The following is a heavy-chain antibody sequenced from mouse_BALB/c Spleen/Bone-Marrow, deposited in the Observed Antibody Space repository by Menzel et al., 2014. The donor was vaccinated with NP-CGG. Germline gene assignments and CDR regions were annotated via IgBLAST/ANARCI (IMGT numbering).Heavy chain of an antibody. Sequence: EVKVVESGGGLVQPGGSLKLSCAASGFTFSSYTMSWVRQTPEKRLEWVAYISNGGGSSYYPDTVKGRFTIPRDNAKNTLYLQMSSLKSEDTAMYYCARRAGAYWGQGTLVTVSA. V-gene: IGHV5-12-2*01. CDR2: ISNGGGSS. CDR1: GFTFSSYT. CDR3: ARRAGAY. D-gene: IGHD3-3*01. J-gene: IGHJ3*01.